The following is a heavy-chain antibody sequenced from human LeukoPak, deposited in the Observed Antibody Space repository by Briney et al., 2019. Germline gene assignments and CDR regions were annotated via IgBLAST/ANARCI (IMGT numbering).Heavy chain of an antibody. CDR1: GFTFSSYG. J-gene: IGHJ4*02. V-gene: IGHV3-30*03. Sequence: GGSLRLSCAASGFTFSSYGMHWVRQAPGKGLEWVAVISYDGSNKYYADSVKGRFTISRDNSKNTLYLQMNSLRAEDTAVYYCARFIAAPYYFDYWGRGTLVTVSS. CDR2: ISYDGSNK. CDR3: ARFIAAPYYFDY. D-gene: IGHD6-13*01.